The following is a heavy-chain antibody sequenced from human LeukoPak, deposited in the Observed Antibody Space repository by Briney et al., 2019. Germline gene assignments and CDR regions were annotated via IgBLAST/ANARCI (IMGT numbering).Heavy chain of an antibody. V-gene: IGHV1-2*02. CDR3: ARDLKAGSGSYYFF. CDR2: INPNSGGT. Sequence: ASVKVSCKASGYTFTGYYMHWVRQAPGRGLEWMGWINPNSGGTNYAQKFQGRVTMTRDTSISTAYMELSRLRSDDTAVYHCARDLKAGSGSYYFFWGQGTLVTVSS. D-gene: IGHD3-10*01. CDR1: GYTFTGYY. J-gene: IGHJ4*02.